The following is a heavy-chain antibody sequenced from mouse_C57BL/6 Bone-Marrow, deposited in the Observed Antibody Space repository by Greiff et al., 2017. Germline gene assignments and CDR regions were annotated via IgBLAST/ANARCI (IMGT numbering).Heavy chain of an antibody. CDR2: IDPEDGET. CDR3: ARGNSKGYVDF. V-gene: IGHV14-2*01. Sequence: EVQLQQSGAELVKPGASVKLSCTASGFNIKDYYMHWVKQRTEQGLEWIGRIDPEDGETKYAPKFPGKATITADTSSNTAYLQLSSLTSENTAVYYWARGNSKGYVDFWGTGTTVTVSS. D-gene: IGHD2-5*01. CDR1: GFNIKDYY. J-gene: IGHJ1*03.